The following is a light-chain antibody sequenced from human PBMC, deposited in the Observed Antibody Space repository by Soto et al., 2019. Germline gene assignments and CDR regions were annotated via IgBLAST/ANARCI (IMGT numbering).Light chain of an antibody. V-gene: IGKV3-15*01. CDR2: GAS. J-gene: IGKJ2*01. CDR1: QSISSN. Sequence: EIVMTQSPATLSVSPGERATLSCRASQSISSNLAWYQQKPGQAPRLLIYGASTRATGIPARFSGSGSGTDFNLTISSLQSEDFALYYCQQYNNWPPYTFGQGTKLEIK. CDR3: QQYNNWPPYT.